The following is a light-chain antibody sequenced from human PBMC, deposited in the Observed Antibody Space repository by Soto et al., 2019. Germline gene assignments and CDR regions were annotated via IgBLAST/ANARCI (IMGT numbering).Light chain of an antibody. V-gene: IGLV2-11*01. CDR2: DVS. CDR1: SSDVGGYNY. J-gene: IGLJ2*01. Sequence: QSALTQPRSVSGSPGQSVTISCTGTSSDVGGYNYVSWYQQHPGKAPKLMIYDVSKRPSGVPDRFSGSKSGNTASLTISGLQAEDEDDYYCCSYAGSYTLVFGGGTKVTVL. CDR3: CSYAGSYTLV.